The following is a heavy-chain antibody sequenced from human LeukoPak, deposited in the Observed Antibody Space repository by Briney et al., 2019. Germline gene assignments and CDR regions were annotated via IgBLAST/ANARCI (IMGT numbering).Heavy chain of an antibody. CDR1: GYAFTSYD. D-gene: IGHD6-13*01. Sequence: ASVKVSCKASGYAFTSYDINWVRQAPGQRLEWMGWINAGNGNTKYSQKFQGRVTITRDTSASTAYMELSSLRSEDTAVYYCARASTDSSSWYDDAFDIWGQGTMVTVSS. V-gene: IGHV1-3*01. CDR3: ARASTDSSSWYDDAFDI. J-gene: IGHJ3*02. CDR2: INAGNGNT.